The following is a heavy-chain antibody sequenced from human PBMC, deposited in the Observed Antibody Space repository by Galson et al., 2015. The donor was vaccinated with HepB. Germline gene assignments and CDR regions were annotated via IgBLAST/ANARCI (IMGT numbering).Heavy chain of an antibody. V-gene: IGHV3-21*01. CDR1: GFTFSSYS. D-gene: IGHD6-6*01. Sequence: SLRLSCAASGFTFSSYSMNWVRQAPGKGLEWVSSISSSSSYIYYADSVKGRFTISRDNAKNSLYLQMNSLRAEDTAVYYCARDLEYSSSSADYWGQGTLVTVSS. J-gene: IGHJ4*02. CDR3: ARDLEYSSSSADY. CDR2: ISSSSSYI.